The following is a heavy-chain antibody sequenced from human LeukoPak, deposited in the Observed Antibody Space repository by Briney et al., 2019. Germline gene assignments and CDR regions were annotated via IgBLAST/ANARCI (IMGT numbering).Heavy chain of an antibody. V-gene: IGHV1-18*01. CDR3: ARDIAAAPGYYYYYYMDV. Sequence: GASVKVSCKASGYTFTSYGISWVRQAPGQGLEWMGWISAYNGNTNYAQKLQGRVTMTTDTSTSTAYMELRSLRSDDTAVYYCARDIAAAPGYYYYYYMDVWGKGTTVTISS. CDR1: GYTFTSYG. D-gene: IGHD6-13*01. CDR2: ISAYNGNT. J-gene: IGHJ6*03.